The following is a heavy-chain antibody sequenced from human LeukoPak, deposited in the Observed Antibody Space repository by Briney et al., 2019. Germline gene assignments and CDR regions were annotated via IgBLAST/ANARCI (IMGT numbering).Heavy chain of an antibody. CDR3: ARGQGSSSWYRY. V-gene: IGHV4-34*01. CDR2: INHSGST. D-gene: IGHD6-13*01. Sequence: SETLSLTCAVYGGSFSGYYWSWIRQPPGKGLEWIGEINHSGSTNYNPSLKSRVTISVDTSKNQFSPKLSSVTAADTAVYYCARGQGSSSWYRYWGQGTLVTVSS. J-gene: IGHJ4*02. CDR1: GGSFSGYY.